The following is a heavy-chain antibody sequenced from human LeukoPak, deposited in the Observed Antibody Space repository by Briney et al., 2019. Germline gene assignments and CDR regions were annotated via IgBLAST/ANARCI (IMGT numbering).Heavy chain of an antibody. J-gene: IGHJ6*02. CDR1: GYTFTSYY. V-gene: IGHV1-46*01. D-gene: IGHD2-15*01. CDR3: ARGFVVVAGPYGMDV. Sequence: ASVKVSCKASGYTFTSYYMHWVRQAPGQGLEWMGIINPSGGSTSYAQKFQGRVTMTRDTSTSTVYMELSSLRSEDTAVYYCARGFVVVAGPYGMDVGGQGTTVTVSS. CDR2: INPSGGST.